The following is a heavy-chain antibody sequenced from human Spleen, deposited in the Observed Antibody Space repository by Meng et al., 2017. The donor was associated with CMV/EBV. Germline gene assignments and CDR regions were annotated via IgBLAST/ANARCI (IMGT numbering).Heavy chain of an antibody. V-gene: IGHV3-30*02. CDR2: IRYDGSNK. CDR3: AKTVTGTTWFGAFDI. D-gene: IGHD1-7*01. CDR1: GFTFSSYG. J-gene: IGHJ3*02. Sequence: GESLKISCAASGFTFSSYGMHWVRQAPGKGPEWVAFIRYDGSNKYYADSVKGRFTISRDNSKNTLYLQMNSLRAEDTAVYYCAKTVTGTTWFGAFDIWGQGTMVTVSS.